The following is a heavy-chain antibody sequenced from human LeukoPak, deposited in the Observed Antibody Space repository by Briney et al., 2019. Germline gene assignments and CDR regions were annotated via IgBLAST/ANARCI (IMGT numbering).Heavy chain of an antibody. CDR3: ARDNFIGSSSYYYYGMDV. V-gene: IGHV3-74*01. D-gene: IGHD3-10*01. CDR1: GFTLSAYW. J-gene: IGHJ6*02. CDR2: IEGDGNRI. Sequence: GGSLRLSCAASGFTLSAYWMHWVRQAPGKGLMWVSRIEGDGNRITYADSVKGRFTISRDNSKNTLYLQMNSLRAEDTAVYYCARDNFIGSSSYYYYGMDVWGQGTTVTVSS.